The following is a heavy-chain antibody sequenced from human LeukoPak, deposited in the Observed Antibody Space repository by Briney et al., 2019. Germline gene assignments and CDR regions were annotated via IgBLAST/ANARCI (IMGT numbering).Heavy chain of an antibody. V-gene: IGHV1-18*01. Sequence: PGASVKVSCKASGYTFTSYGISWVRQAPGQGLEWMGWISAYNGNTNYALKLQGRVTMTTDTSTSTAYMELRSLRSDDTAVYYCARVPLARYYDSSGYPDYWGQGTLVTVSS. J-gene: IGHJ4*02. CDR3: ARVPLARYYDSSGYPDY. CDR1: GYTFTSYG. D-gene: IGHD3-22*01. CDR2: ISAYNGNT.